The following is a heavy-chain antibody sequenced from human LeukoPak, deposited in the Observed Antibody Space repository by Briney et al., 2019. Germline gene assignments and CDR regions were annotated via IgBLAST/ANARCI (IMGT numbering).Heavy chain of an antibody. CDR2: IKQDGSEK. J-gene: IGHJ4*02. Sequence: GGSLRLSCAVSGFTFSSYWMSWVRQAPGKGLEWVANIKQDGSEKYYVDSVKGRFTISRDNAKNSLYLQMNSLRAEDTAVYYCARDQRYCSSSSCPWEPFDYWGQGTLVTVSS. CDR1: GFTFSSYW. V-gene: IGHV3-7*05. D-gene: IGHD2-2*01. CDR3: ARDQRYCSSSSCPWEPFDY.